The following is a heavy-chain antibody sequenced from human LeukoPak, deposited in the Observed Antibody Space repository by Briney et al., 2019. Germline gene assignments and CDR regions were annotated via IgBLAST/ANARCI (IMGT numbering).Heavy chain of an antibody. CDR1: GGSISSSSYY. J-gene: IGHJ5*02. D-gene: IGHD2-2*01. CDR3: ARSYCSSTSCHHNWFDP. Sequence: SETLSLTCTVSGGSISSSSYYWGWIRQPPGKGLEWIGSIYYSGSTYYNPSLKSRVTISVDTSKNQFSLKLSSVTAADTAVYYCARSYCSSTSCHHNWFDPWGQGTLVTASS. CDR2: IYYSGST. V-gene: IGHV4-39*01.